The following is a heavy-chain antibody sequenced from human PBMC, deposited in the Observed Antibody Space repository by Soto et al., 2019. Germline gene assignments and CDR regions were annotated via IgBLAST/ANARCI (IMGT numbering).Heavy chain of an antibody. J-gene: IGHJ6*02. CDR2: IVVASGQT. Sequence: SVKVSCKASGSGFISSGIQWVRQAHGQRLEWIGWIVVASGQTNYAQSFRGRVAITRDTSTATAYIELTGLTSEDTAVYFCSADRPDIGVGWWVWGQGTTVTVSS. CDR1: GSGFISSG. CDR3: SADRPDIGVGWWV. D-gene: IGHD2-15*01. V-gene: IGHV1-58*02.